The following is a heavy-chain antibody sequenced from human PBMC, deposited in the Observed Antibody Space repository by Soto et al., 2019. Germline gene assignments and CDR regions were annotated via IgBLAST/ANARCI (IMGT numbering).Heavy chain of an antibody. CDR2: IYHSGST. V-gene: IGHV4-4*02. CDR3: ARETDDYGDLRYFDL. J-gene: IGHJ2*01. CDR1: GGSISSSNW. Sequence: QVQLQESGPGLVKPSGTLSLTCAVSGGSISSSNWWSWVRQPPGKGLEWIGEIYHSGSTNYNPSLKSRVTISVDKSTNQFSLKLSSVTAADTAVYYCARETDDYGDLRYFDLWGRGTLVTVSS. D-gene: IGHD4-17*01.